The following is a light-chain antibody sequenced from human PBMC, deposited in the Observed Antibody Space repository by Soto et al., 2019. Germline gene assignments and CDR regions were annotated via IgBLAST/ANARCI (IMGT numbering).Light chain of an antibody. V-gene: IGLV1-44*01. CDR3: AAWDDSLSSVV. Sequence: QPVLTQPPSASGTPGQRVTISCSGSSSNIGSNTVNWYQQFPGTAPKLLIYSHNQRPSGVPDRFSGSKSGTSASLAISGLQSEDEADYYCAAWDDSLSSVVFGGGTKVTVL. CDR1: SSNIGSNT. CDR2: SHN. J-gene: IGLJ2*01.